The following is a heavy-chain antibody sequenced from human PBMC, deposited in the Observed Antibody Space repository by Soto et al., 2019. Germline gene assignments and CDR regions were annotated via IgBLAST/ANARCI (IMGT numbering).Heavy chain of an antibody. V-gene: IGHV1-69*01. CDR1: GGTFSTSG. CDR2: FVPLLGTP. J-gene: IGHJ4*02. Sequence: QVHLVQSGAEVKKPGSSVKVSCKASGGTFSTSGISWGRQAPGQGLEWVGRFVPLLGTPTNAQRFQGRVTITADESTSTAYMELSSLRSEDTAVYYCAREFSSGWAGYWGQGTLVAVSS. D-gene: IGHD6-19*01. CDR3: AREFSSGWAGY.